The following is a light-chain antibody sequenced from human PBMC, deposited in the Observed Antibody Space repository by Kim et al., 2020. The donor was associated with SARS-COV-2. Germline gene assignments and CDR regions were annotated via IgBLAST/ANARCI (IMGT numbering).Light chain of an antibody. Sequence: DIQMTQSPSTLSASVGDRVTITCRASQSISSWLAWYQQKPGKAPKLLIYKAPSLESGVPSRFSGSGSGTEFTLTISSLQPDDFATYYCQQYNSYSLLTFGGGTKVDIK. CDR1: QSISSW. CDR3: QQYNSYSLLT. J-gene: IGKJ4*01. CDR2: KAP. V-gene: IGKV1-5*03.